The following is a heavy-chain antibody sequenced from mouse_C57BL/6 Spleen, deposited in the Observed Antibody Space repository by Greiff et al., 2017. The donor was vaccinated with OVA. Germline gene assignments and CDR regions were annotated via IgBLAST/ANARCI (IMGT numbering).Heavy chain of an antibody. J-gene: IGHJ3*01. Sequence: EVQLQQSGPVLVKPGASVKMSCKASGYTFTDYYMNWVKQSHGKSLEWIGVINPYNGGTSYNQKFKGKATLTVDKSSSTAYMELNSLTSEDSAVYYCARSTVVEKAWFAYWGQGTLVTVSA. CDR3: ARSTVVEKAWFAY. CDR2: INPYNGGT. V-gene: IGHV1-19*01. D-gene: IGHD1-1*01. CDR1: GYTFTDYY.